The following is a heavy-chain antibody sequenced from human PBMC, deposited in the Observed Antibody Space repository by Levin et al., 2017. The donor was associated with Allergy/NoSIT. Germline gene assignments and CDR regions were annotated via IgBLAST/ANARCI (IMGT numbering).Heavy chain of an antibody. V-gene: IGHV3-15*01. CDR1: GFTFNNAW. CDR3: SWPYCSSTSCYVY. D-gene: IGHD2-2*01. Sequence: LSLTCAASGFTFNNAWMDWVRQAPGKGLEWVGRIKSKTDGGTTDYAAPVKGRFTISRDDSQNTLYVQMNSLKTEDTAVYYCSWPYCSSTSCYVYWGQGTLVTVSS. J-gene: IGHJ4*02. CDR2: IKSKTDGGTT.